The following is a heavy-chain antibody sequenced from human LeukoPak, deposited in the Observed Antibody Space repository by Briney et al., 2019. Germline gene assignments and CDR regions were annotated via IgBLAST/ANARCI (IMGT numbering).Heavy chain of an antibody. CDR2: IYYSGST. D-gene: IGHD6-13*01. Sequence: PSETLSLTCTVSGGSIISDYWSWIRQPPGKGLEWIGYIYYSGSTNYNPSLKSRVTISVDTSKNQFSLKLSSVTAADTAVYYCARDDGMDSSSWYGRFDPWGQGTRVTVSS. J-gene: IGHJ5*02. V-gene: IGHV4-59*01. CDR1: GGSIISDY. CDR3: ARDDGMDSSSWYGRFDP.